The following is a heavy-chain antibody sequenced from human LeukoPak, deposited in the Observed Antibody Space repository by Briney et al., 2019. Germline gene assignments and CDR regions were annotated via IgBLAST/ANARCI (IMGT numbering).Heavy chain of an antibody. CDR2: IHIYRGNT. J-gene: IGHJ5*02. CDR1: GYTFSAYC. CDR3: ARDVGITVADSFDP. D-gene: IGHD6-13*01. V-gene: IGHV1-18*01. Sequence: ASVKVSCKASGYTFSAYCMRWVRQAPGQGLEWMGWIHIYRGNTNYAQKFQGRVTMTTDTSTSTAYMEVRGLRSDDTAMYYCARDVGITVADSFDPWGQGTLVTVSS.